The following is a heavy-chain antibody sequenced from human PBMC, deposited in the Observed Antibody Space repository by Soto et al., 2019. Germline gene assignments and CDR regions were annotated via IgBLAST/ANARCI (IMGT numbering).Heavy chain of an antibody. V-gene: IGHV4-39*01. D-gene: IGHD3-22*01. CDR3: GGIYPYESSVYHFNS. CDR2: IYYLGNT. CDR1: GGSISSSSSY. Sequence: SETLSHTCTVSGGSISSSSSYWGWIRQPPGKGLEWVGSIYYLGNTYYNPSLGSRVTISVDTSKNQFSLRLRSVTAADTAVFYLGGIYPYESSVYHFNSWGKGARVTVSS. J-gene: IGHJ4*02.